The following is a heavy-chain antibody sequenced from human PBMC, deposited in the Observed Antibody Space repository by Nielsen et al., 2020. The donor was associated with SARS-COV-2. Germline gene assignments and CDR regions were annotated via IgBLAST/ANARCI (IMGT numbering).Heavy chain of an antibody. CDR1: GGSISSYY. CDR2: ISYRGST. D-gene: IGHD3-16*01. CDR3: ARDLPIMSAFGGVNSHAFDI. J-gene: IGHJ3*02. Sequence: SETLSLTCTVSGGSISSYYWTWIRQHPGKGLEWIGYISYRGSTFYNPSLKSRVTMSVDTSKNHFSLKLTSVTAADTAVYYCARDLPIMSAFGGVNSHAFDIWGQGTMVTVSS. V-gene: IGHV4-59*06.